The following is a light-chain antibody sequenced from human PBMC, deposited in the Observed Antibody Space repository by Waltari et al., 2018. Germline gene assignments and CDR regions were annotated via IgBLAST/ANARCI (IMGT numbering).Light chain of an antibody. Sequence: EMAMTQSPATLSLSPGEVATLSCRARQTVSSNLAWYQQKPGQAPRLLIYGASTRATGIPARFSGSGSGTDFTLTISSLQSEDFAVYYCQQYNNWPFTFGQGTRLEIK. V-gene: IGKV3-15*01. CDR2: GAS. CDR1: QTVSSN. CDR3: QQYNNWPFT. J-gene: IGKJ5*01.